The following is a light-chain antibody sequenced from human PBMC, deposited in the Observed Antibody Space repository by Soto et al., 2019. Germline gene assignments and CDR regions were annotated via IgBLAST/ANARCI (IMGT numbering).Light chain of an antibody. CDR3: QHYRQ. V-gene: IGKV3-15*01. CDR2: GAS. CDR1: QSVSSN. J-gene: IGKJ1*01. Sequence: EIVMTQSPATLSVSPGERATLSCTASQSVSSNLAWYQQKPGQAPRLLIYGASTRATGIPARFSGSGSGTEFTLTISSLQSEDFAVYYCQHYRQFGQGTKVEIK.